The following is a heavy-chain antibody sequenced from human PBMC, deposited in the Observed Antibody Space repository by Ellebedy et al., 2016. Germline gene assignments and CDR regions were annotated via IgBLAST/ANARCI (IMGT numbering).Heavy chain of an antibody. CDR3: ARVRGEGAAAGHP. CDR2: ISYDGSNK. V-gene: IGHV3-30-3*01. CDR1: GFTFSSYA. Sequence: GGSLRLSXAASGFTFSSYAMHWVRQAPGKGLEWVAVISYDGSNKYYADSVKGRFTISRDNSKNTLYLQMNSLRAEDTAVYYCARVRGEGAAAGHPWGQGTLVTVSS. J-gene: IGHJ5*02. D-gene: IGHD6-13*01.